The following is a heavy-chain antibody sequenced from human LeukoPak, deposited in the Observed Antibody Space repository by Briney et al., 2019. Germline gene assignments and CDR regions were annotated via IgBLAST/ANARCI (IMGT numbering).Heavy chain of an antibody. J-gene: IGHJ4*02. V-gene: IGHV3-23*01. D-gene: IGHD3-9*01. Sequence: GSLRLSCAASGSTFSSYAMSWVRQAPGKGLEWVSAISGSGGSTYYADSVKGRFTISRDNSKNTLYLQMNSLRAEDTAVYYCAKAKGGMYYDILTGYYRVNYWGQGTLITVSS. CDR1: GSTFSSYA. CDR2: ISGSGGST. CDR3: AKAKGGMYYDILTGYYRVNY.